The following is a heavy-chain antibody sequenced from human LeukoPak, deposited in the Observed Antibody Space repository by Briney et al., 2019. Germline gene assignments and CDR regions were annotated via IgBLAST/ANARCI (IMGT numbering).Heavy chain of an antibody. D-gene: IGHD3-22*01. V-gene: IGHV4-59*01. CDR1: GFTFSSYS. CDR2: IYDSGST. J-gene: IGHJ3*02. CDR3: ACLTTADAFDI. Sequence: NSGGSLRLSCAASGFTFSSYSMNWVRQPPGKGLEWIGYIYDSGSTNYNPSLKSRVTISVDTSKNQFSLKLSSVTAADTAVYYCACLTTADAFDIWGQGTMVTVSS.